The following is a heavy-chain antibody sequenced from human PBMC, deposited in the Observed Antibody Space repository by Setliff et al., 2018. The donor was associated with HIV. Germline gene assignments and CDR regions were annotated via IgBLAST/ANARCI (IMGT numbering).Heavy chain of an antibody. Sequence: GASVKVSCKVSGYTLSELTMHWVRQAPGKGLEWMGRFDPEDGDTLYAQRLQGRVIMTEDSSTDTAYMELSSLTSDDTAVYYCATAKEHWLSEAGFDYWGQGTLVTVSS. CDR3: ATAKEHWLSEAGFDY. CDR1: GYTLSELT. V-gene: IGHV1-24*01. CDR2: FDPEDGDT. J-gene: IGHJ4*02. D-gene: IGHD6-19*01.